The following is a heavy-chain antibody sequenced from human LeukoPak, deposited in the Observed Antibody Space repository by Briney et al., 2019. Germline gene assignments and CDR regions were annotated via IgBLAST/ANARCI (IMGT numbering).Heavy chain of an antibody. D-gene: IGHD1-1*01. CDR2: INHSGST. CDR3: ARGLENWNVYVFDY. CDR1: GGSFSGYY. V-gene: IGHV4-34*01. J-gene: IGHJ4*02. Sequence: PSETLSLTCAVYGGSFSGYYWSWIRQPPGKGLELIGEINHSGSTNYNPSLTSRVTISVDTSNNQLSLKLSSVTAADTALYYCARGLENWNVYVFDYWGQGTLVTVSS.